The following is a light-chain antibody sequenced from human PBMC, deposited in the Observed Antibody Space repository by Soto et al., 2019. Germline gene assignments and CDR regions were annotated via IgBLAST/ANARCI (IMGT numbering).Light chain of an antibody. CDR1: QFVSSN. Sequence: EIVMTKSPGTLSVSQGERATLSCRASQFVSSNLAWYQQKPGQAPRLLIYGASNRATGVPDRFSGSGSVTDFSLTISRLEPEDFAVYHCQQYSSSPRTFGQGTRLEIK. J-gene: IGKJ5*01. CDR2: GAS. CDR3: QQYSSSPRT. V-gene: IGKV3-20*01.